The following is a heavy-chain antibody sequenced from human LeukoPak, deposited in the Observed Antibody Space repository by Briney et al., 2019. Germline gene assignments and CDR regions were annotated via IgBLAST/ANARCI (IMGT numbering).Heavy chain of an antibody. D-gene: IGHD3-10*01. J-gene: IGHJ2*01. Sequence: SETLSLACAVYGGSFSGYYWSWIRQPPGEGLEWVGHIYYLGSTNYNPSLKSRVTISIDTSKNYFSLKLNSVIAADTAVYYCARDRPGSYWYFDLWGRGTLATVSS. CDR1: GGSFSGYY. CDR2: IYYLGST. CDR3: ARDRPGSYWYFDL. V-gene: IGHV4-59*01.